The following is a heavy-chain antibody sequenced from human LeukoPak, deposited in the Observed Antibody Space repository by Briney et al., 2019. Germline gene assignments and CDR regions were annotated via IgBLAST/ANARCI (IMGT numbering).Heavy chain of an antibody. CDR2: IKEDGGEK. J-gene: IGHJ4*02. CDR1: GFTFSRYW. D-gene: IGHD3-3*01. CDR3: ARAGKLRFLERRNNYFDY. V-gene: IGHV3-7*01. Sequence: PGGSLRLSCAASGFTFSRYWMSWVRQAPGKGLEWVANIKEDGGEKFHVDSVKGRFTISRDNAKKSLYLQVNSLRAEDTAVYYCARAGKLRFLERRNNYFDYWGQGTLVTVSS.